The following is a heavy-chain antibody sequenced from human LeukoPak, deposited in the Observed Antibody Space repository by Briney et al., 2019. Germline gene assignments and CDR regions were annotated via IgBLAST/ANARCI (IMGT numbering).Heavy chain of an antibody. D-gene: IGHD3-22*01. CDR1: GGSISSGGYS. V-gene: IGHV4-30-2*01. CDR3: ARASTYYYDSSGPNFDY. CDR2: IYHSGST. J-gene: IGHJ4*02. Sequence: SQTLSLTCAVSGGSISSGGYSWSWIRQPPGKGLEWIGYIYHSGSTYYNPSLKSRVTISVDRSKNQFSLKLSSVTAADTAVYYCARASTYYYDSSGPNFDYWGQGTLVTVSS.